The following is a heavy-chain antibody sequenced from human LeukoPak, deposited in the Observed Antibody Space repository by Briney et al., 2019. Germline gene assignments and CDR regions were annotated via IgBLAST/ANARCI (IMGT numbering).Heavy chain of an antibody. Sequence: GGSLRLSCAASGFIFSDYYMTWIRQAPGKGLEWISYISTLGHTIYYADSVKGRFTISRDNAKSSLYLQMNNLRADDTAVYYCAYSGRFGELFDWGQGTLVTVSS. V-gene: IGHV3-11*01. CDR1: GFIFSDYY. CDR2: ISTLGHTI. D-gene: IGHD3-10*01. CDR3: AYSGRFGELFD. J-gene: IGHJ4*02.